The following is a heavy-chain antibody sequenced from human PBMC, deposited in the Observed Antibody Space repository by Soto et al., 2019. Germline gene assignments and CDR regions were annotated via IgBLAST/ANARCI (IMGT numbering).Heavy chain of an antibody. J-gene: IGHJ5*02. CDR3: ARGRGSIAARPYWFDP. V-gene: IGHV1-18*01. Sequence: ASVKVSCKASGYTFTSYGISWVRQAPGQGLEWMGWISAYNGNTNYAQKFQGRVTITADESTSTAYMELSSLRSEGTAVYYCARGRGSIAARPYWFDPWGQGTLVTVSS. CDR1: GYTFTSYG. D-gene: IGHD6-6*01. CDR2: ISAYNGNT.